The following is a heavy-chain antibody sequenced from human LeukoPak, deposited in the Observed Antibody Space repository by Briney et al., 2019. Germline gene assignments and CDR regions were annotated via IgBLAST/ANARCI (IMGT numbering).Heavy chain of an antibody. D-gene: IGHD3-22*01. Sequence: SETLSLTCTVSGVSISSYYWSWLRQPPGKGLEWIGYIYYSGSTNYNPSLKSRVTISVDTSKNQFSLKLSSVTAADTAVYYCARVRDSSGYDYYYYMDVWGEGTTVTVSS. V-gene: IGHV4-59*01. CDR3: ARVRDSSGYDYYYYMDV. J-gene: IGHJ6*03. CDR2: IYYSGST. CDR1: GVSISSYY.